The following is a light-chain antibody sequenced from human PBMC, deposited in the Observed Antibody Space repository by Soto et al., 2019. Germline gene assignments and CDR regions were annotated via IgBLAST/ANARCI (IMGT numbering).Light chain of an antibody. Sequence: DIQMTQSPSPLSASVGDRVIITCRTSLGISGYLAWYQQKPGKAPNLLIYATSTLQSGVPSRFSGSGSGTDFTLTISSLQPEDFATYYCQQVNSYPLTFGGGTKVDIK. CDR1: LGISGY. CDR3: QQVNSYPLT. V-gene: IGKV1-9*01. J-gene: IGKJ4*01. CDR2: ATS.